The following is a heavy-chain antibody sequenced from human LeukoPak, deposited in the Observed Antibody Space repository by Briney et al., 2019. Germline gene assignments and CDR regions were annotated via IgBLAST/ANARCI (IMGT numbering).Heavy chain of an antibody. CDR1: GGSFSGYY. CDR3: ARVRVTTNWFDP. CDR2: INHSEST. V-gene: IGHV4-34*01. J-gene: IGHJ5*02. Sequence: SETLSLTCAVYGGSFSGYYWSWIRQPPGKGLEWIGEINHSESTNYNPSLKSRVTISVDTSKNQFSLKLSSVTAADTAVYYCARVRVTTNWFDPWGQGTLVTVSS. D-gene: IGHD4-17*01.